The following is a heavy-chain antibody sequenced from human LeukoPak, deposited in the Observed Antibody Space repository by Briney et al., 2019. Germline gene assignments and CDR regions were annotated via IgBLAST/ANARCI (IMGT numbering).Heavy chain of an antibody. D-gene: IGHD1-1*01. CDR3: ARIPQRVPHNWFDP. CDR1: GYTFTSND. Sequence: ASVKVSCKASGYTFTSNDINWVRQAAGQGLEWMGWMNPHSGNAGYAQKFQGRVTMTRDTSISTVYTELSSLTSDDTAVYYCARIPQRVPHNWFDPWGQGTLVTVSS. CDR2: MNPHSGNA. J-gene: IGHJ5*02. V-gene: IGHV1-8*01.